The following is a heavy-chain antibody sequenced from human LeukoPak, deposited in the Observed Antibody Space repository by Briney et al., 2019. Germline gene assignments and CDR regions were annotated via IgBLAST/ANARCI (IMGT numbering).Heavy chain of an antibody. V-gene: IGHV3-23*01. CDR3: ARDGPHGSGSSYFDY. CDR2: MGDSGVSS. D-gene: IGHD3-10*01. J-gene: IGHJ4*02. Sequence: PGGSLRLSCAASGSTFSSYAMSWVRQAPGKGLEWVSGMGDSGVSSYYADSVKGRFTISRDNSKNTLYLQMNSLRAEDTAVYYCARDGPHGSGSSYFDYWGQGTLVTVSS. CDR1: GSTFSSYA.